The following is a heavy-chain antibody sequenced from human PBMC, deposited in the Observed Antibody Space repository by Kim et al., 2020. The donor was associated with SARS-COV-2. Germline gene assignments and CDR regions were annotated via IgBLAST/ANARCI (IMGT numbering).Heavy chain of an antibody. CDR3: ARIRRPTYYYDSSGLGAFEI. D-gene: IGHD3-22*01. J-gene: IGHJ3*02. CDR2: IYTSGST. V-gene: IGHV4-4*07. CDR1: GGSISSYY. Sequence: SETLSLTCTVSGGSISSYYWSWIRQPAGKGLEWIGRIYTSGSTNYNPPLKSRVTMLVDTSKNQFSLKLSSVTAADTAVYYCARIRRPTYYYDSSGLGAFEIWGQGTMVTVSS.